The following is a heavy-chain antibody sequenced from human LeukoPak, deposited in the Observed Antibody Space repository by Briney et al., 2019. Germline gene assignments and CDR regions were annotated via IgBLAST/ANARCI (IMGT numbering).Heavy chain of an antibody. Sequence: GGSLRLSCAATGFTFSSDSMNWVCQAPGKGLEWVSSISSSSNYIFYADSVKGRFTISRDNAKNSLYLQMNSLRVEDTAVYYCARGGVSIAVTGTGGFDYWGQGTLVTVSS. D-gene: IGHD6-19*01. CDR3: ARGGVSIAVTGTGGFDY. CDR1: GFTFSSDS. CDR2: ISSSSNYI. V-gene: IGHV3-21*01. J-gene: IGHJ4*02.